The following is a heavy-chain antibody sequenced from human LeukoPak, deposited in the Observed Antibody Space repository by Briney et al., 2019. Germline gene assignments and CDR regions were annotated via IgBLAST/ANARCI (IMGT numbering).Heavy chain of an antibody. V-gene: IGHV3-33*01. D-gene: IGHD3-10*01. CDR2: IWYDGSNK. Sequence: GRSLRLSCAASGFXFSSYGIHWVRQAPGKGLEWVAVIWYDGSNKYYADSVKGRFTISRDNSKNTLYLQMNSLRAEDTAVYYCARDLRFGESIHLGYWGQGTLVTVSS. CDR1: GFXFSSYG. CDR3: ARDLRFGESIHLGY. J-gene: IGHJ4*02.